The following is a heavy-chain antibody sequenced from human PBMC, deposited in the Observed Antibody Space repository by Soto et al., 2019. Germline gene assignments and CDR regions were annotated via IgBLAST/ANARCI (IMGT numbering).Heavy chain of an antibody. J-gene: IGHJ4*02. CDR1: GFSLSNARMG. Sequence: QVTLKESGPVLVKPTETLTLTCTVSGFSLSNARMGVSWIRQPPGKALEWLAHIFSNDEKSYSTSLKSRLTISKDPYKSPVVRTMTNMDPVDTATYYCARHGRGVGARPLDYWGQGTLVTVSS. CDR2: IFSNDEK. V-gene: IGHV2-26*01. D-gene: IGHD1-26*01. CDR3: ARHGRGVGARPLDY.